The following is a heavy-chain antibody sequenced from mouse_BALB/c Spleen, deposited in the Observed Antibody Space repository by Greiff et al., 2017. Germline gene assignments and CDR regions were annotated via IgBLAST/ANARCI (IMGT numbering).Heavy chain of an antibody. CDR1: GYTFTSYV. V-gene: IGHV1-14*01. Sequence: EVQLQESGPELVKPGASVKMSCKASGYTFTSYVMHWVKQKPGQGLEWIGYINPYNDGTKYNEKFKGKATLTSDKSSSTAYMELSSLTSEDSAVYYCARDENFITTAFAYWGQGTLVTVSA. CDR2: INPYNDGT. J-gene: IGHJ3*01. CDR3: ARDENFITTAFAY. D-gene: IGHD1-2*01.